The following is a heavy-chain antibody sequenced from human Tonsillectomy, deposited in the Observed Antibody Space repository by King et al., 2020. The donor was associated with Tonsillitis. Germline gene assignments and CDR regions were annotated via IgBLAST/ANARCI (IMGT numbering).Heavy chain of an antibody. V-gene: IGHV3-30*18. D-gene: IGHD5-18*01. CDR1: GFTFSSYG. CDR2: ISFDGSNK. CDR3: AKDLYTGNTYGSLDY. Sequence: VQLVESGGGVVQPGRSLRLSCAASGFTFSSYGIHWVRQAPGKGLEWVAVISFDGSNKYYADSVKGRFTMSRDNSKNTLYLQMNSLRAEDTAVYYCAKDLYTGNTYGSLDYWGQGTLVTVSS. J-gene: IGHJ4*02.